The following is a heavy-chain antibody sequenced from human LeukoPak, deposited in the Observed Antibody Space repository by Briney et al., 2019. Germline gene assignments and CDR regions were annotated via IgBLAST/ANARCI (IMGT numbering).Heavy chain of an antibody. Sequence: SETLSLTCTVSGGSISSGDYYWNWIRQSPGKGLEWIGYIYYSGSTYYNPSLKSRVTMSVDTSKNQFSLKLSSVTAADTAVYYCARVGTTTGTIYYYYYMDAWGKGTTVTVSS. CDR1: GGSISSGDYY. V-gene: IGHV4-30-4*08. J-gene: IGHJ6*03. D-gene: IGHD1-14*01. CDR2: IYYSGST. CDR3: ARVGTTTGTIYYYYYMDA.